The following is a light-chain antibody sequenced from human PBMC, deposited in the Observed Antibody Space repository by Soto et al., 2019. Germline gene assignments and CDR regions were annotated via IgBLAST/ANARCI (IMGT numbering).Light chain of an antibody. J-gene: IGLJ2*01. Sequence: NFMLTQPHSVSESPGKTVTISCTRSSGSIASNYVQWYQQRPGSAPTIVIYEDNQRPSGVPDRFSGSIDSSSNSASLTISGLRTEDEADYYCQSYDSRTVVFGGGTKLTVL. V-gene: IGLV6-57*04. CDR1: SGSIASNY. CDR3: QSYDSRTVV. CDR2: EDN.